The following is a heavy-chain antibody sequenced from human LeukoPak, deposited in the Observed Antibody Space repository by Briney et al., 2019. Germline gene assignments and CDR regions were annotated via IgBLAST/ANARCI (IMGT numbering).Heavy chain of an antibody. J-gene: IGHJ4*02. CDR1: GYTFTSYD. CDR3: AKGLVRQWLVFVY. CDR2: MNSNSGNT. Sequence: ASVKVSCKASGYTFTSYDINWVRQATGQGLEWMGWMNSNSGNTGYAQKFQGRVTMTRNTSISTAYMELSSMRSEDTAVYYCAKGLVRQWLVFVYWGQGTLVTVSS. D-gene: IGHD6-19*01. V-gene: IGHV1-8*01.